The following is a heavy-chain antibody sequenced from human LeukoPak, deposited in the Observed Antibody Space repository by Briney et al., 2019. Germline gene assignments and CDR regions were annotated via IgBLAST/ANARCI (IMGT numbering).Heavy chain of an antibody. J-gene: IGHJ4*02. V-gene: IGHV4-31*03. D-gene: IGHD1-14*01. CDR2: IYYSGST. CDR1: GGSISSGGYY. CDR3: ARLHRTSRSFDY. Sequence: SQTLSLTCTVSGGSISSGGYYWSWIRQHPGKGLEWIGYIYYSGSTYYNPSLKSRVTISVDTSKNQFSLKLSSVTAADTAVYYCARLHRTSRSFDYWGQGTLVTVSS.